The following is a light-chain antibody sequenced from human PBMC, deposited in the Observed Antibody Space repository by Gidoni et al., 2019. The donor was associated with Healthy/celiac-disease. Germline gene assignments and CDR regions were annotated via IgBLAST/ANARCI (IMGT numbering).Light chain of an antibody. CDR3: QQSYSALLYT. CDR1: QSISNY. V-gene: IGKV1-39*01. CDR2: DAS. Sequence: DIQMTQSPSSLSASVGDRVTITCRASQSISNYLNWYHQKPGKAPKLLIYDASSLETGVPSRFNGSGSGTVFTLTISGLQPEDFATYYCQQSYSALLYTFGQXTKLEIK. J-gene: IGKJ2*01.